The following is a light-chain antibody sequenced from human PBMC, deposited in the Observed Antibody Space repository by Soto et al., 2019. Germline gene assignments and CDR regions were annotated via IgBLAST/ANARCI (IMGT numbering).Light chain of an antibody. CDR2: GAS. Sequence: EIVLTQSPGTLSLSPGERATLSCRASQSVSSSYLAWYQQKPGQAPRLLIYGASSRATGISDRFSGSGSGTDFTLTISRLEREDFAVYYCQQYGSSPWTFGQGTMVEIK. CDR3: QQYGSSPWT. V-gene: IGKV3-20*01. CDR1: QSVSSSY. J-gene: IGKJ1*01.